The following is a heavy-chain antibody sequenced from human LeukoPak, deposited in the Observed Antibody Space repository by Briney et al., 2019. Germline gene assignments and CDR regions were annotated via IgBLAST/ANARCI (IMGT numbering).Heavy chain of an antibody. V-gene: IGHV4-34*01. CDR2: INHSGST. Sequence: PSETLSLTCAVYGGSFSGYYWSWIRQPPGKGLEWIGEINHSGSTNYNPSLKSRVTISVDTSKKQFSLKLSSVTAADTAVYYCARDRSEFDPWGQGTLVTVSS. CDR1: GGSFSGYY. J-gene: IGHJ5*02. CDR3: ARDRSEFDP.